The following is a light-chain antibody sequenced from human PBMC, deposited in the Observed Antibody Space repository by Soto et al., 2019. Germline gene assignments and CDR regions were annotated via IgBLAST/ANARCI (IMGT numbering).Light chain of an antibody. Sequence: QSVLTQPPSVSWAPGQRVTISCTGSSSNIGAGYDVHWYQQLPGTAPKLLIYGNSNRPSGVPDRFSGSKSGTSASLAITGLQAEDEADYYCQSYDSSLSGLVFGTGTKVTVL. J-gene: IGLJ1*01. CDR2: GNS. CDR1: SSNIGAGYD. CDR3: QSYDSSLSGLV. V-gene: IGLV1-40*01.